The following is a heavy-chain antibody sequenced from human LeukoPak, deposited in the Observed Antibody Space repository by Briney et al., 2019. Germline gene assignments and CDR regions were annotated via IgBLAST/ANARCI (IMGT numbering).Heavy chain of an antibody. CDR2: ISGSGGST. V-gene: IGHV3-23*01. Sequence: GGSLRLSCAASGFTFSSYAMSWVRQAPGKGLEWDSAISGSGGSTYYADSVKGRFTISRDNSKNTLYLQMNSLRAEDTAVYYCAKGGIVGATIRYFDYWGQGTLVTVSS. J-gene: IGHJ4*02. CDR1: GFTFSSYA. D-gene: IGHD1-26*01. CDR3: AKGGIVGATIRYFDY.